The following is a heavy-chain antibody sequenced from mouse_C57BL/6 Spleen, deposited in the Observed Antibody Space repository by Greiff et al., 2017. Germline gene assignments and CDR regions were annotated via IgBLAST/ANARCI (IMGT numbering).Heavy chain of an antibody. J-gene: IGHJ1*03. CDR1: GFTFSSYA. CDR3: ARFYGSSYWYFDG. V-gene: IGHV5-4*03. D-gene: IGHD1-1*01. CDR2: ISDGGSYT. Sequence: EVKLMESGGGLVKPGGSLKLSCAASGFTFSSYAMSWVRQTPEKRLEWVATISDGGSYTYYPDNVKGRFTISRDNAKNNLYLQMSHLKSEDTAMYYCARFYGSSYWYFDGWGTGTTVTVSS.